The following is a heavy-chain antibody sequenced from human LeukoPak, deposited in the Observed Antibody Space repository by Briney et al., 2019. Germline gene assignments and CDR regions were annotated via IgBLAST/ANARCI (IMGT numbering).Heavy chain of an antibody. V-gene: IGHV3-30*04. J-gene: IGHJ6*02. Sequence: GGSLRLSCAASALTFSSYAMHWVRQAPGKGLEWVAVISYDGSNKYYADSVKGRFTISRDNSKNTLYLQMNSLRAEDTAVYYCARSAPYCGGDCYYYYGMDVWGQGTTVTVSS. CDR1: ALTFSSYA. D-gene: IGHD2-21*02. CDR2: ISYDGSNK. CDR3: ARSAPYCGGDCYYYYGMDV.